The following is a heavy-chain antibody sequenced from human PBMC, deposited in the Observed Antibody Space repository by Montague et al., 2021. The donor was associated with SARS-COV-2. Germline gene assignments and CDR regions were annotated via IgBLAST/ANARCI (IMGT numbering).Heavy chain of an antibody. CDR1: RFTFTSCS. V-gene: IGHV3-30*04. CDR2: VSFNGAKQ. Sequence: SLRLSCAASRFTFTSCSMHWVRQAPGKGLEWLAIVSFNGAKQYYADSVNGRFTISRDNSKNTLFLQMNSLRAEDTAVYFCARVKTGPYVPIDFWGQGTLVTVSS. CDR3: ARVKTGPYVPIDF. D-gene: IGHD1-1*01. J-gene: IGHJ4*02.